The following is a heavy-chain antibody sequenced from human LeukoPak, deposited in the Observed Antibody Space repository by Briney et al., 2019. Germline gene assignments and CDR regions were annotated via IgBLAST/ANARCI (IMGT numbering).Heavy chain of an antibody. CDR1: GYTFTSYG. CDR2: IKSKTDGGTT. Sequence: SCKASGYTFTSYGISWVRQAPGKGLEWVGRIKSKTDGGTTDYAAPVKGRFTISRDDSKNTLYLQMNSLKTEDTAVYYCTTDQMAVAGTEYDYWGQGTLVTVSS. J-gene: IGHJ4*02. V-gene: IGHV3-15*01. CDR3: TTDQMAVAGTEYDY. D-gene: IGHD6-19*01.